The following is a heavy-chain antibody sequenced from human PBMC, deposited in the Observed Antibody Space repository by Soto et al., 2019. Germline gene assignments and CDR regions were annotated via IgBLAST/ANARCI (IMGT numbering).Heavy chain of an antibody. CDR3: GSGYYFDY. CDR2: TRNKANSYTT. J-gene: IGHJ4*02. Sequence: GGSLRLSCAASGFTFSDHYMDWVRQAPGKGLEWVGRTRNKANSYTTEYAASVKGRFTISRDDSKNSLYLQMNSLKTEDSAVCYCGSGYYFDYWGQGTLVTVSS. V-gene: IGHV3-72*01. CDR1: GFTFSDHY. D-gene: IGHD5-12*01.